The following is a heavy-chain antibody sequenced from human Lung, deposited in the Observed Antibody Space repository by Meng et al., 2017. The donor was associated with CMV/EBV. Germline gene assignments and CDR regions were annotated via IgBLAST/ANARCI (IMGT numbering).Heavy chain of an antibody. D-gene: IGHD1-14*01. CDR1: GGSISSSSYY. CDR2: VVYSGTT. J-gene: IGHJ4*02. V-gene: IGHV4-39*01. CDR3: ARHHHSPTFDY. Sequence: QLQLPESGPGLVKPSETLSLTCNVSGGSISSSSYYWAWIRQPPGEGLEWIGSVVYSGTTYYTSSLKSRVSISVDTSKNQFSLKLSSVTAADTAVYYCARHHHSPTFDYWGQGTLVTVSS.